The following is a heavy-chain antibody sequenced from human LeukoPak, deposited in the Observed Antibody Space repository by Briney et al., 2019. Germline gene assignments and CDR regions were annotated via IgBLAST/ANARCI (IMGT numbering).Heavy chain of an antibody. CDR3: ARGANTLTGYPYYFDY. Sequence: GGCLRLSCAAAGFTFSSYEINWVRQAPGKWRGWVSYISISGSTIYYADSVKGRFTISRDNVANLLYMQMNSLRAEDTAVYYCARGANTLTGYPYYFDYWGQGTLVTVSS. CDR2: ISISGSTI. J-gene: IGHJ4*02. D-gene: IGHD3-9*01. CDR1: GFTFSSYE. V-gene: IGHV3-48*03.